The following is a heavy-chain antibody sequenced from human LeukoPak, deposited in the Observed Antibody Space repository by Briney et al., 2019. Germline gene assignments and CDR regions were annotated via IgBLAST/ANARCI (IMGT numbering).Heavy chain of an antibody. CDR3: AKDIQTWPRFPDY. CDR1: GGSISSSDYY. D-gene: IGHD5-12*01. CDR2: IYYSGST. V-gene: IGHV4-39*07. J-gene: IGHJ4*02. Sequence: SETLSLTCTVSGGSISSSDYYWGWIRQPPGKGLEWIGSIYYSGSTYYNPSLKSRVTISVDTSKNQFSLKLSSVTAADTAVYYCAKDIQTWPRFPDYWGQGTLVTVSS.